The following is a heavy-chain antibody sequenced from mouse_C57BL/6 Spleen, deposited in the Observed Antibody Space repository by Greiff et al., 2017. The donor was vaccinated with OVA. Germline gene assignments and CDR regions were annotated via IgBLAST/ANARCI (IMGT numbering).Heavy chain of an antibody. Sequence: QVQLQQSGAELVRPGSSVKLSCKASGYTFTSYWMAWVKQRPGQGLEWIGNIYPSDSETHYNQKFKDKATLTVDKSSSTAYMQLSSLTSEDSAVYYCAREGMGNFYAMDYWGQGTSVTVSS. CDR1: GYTFTSYW. CDR2: IYPSDSET. J-gene: IGHJ4*01. CDR3: AREGMGNFYAMDY. D-gene: IGHD2-1*01. V-gene: IGHV1-61*01.